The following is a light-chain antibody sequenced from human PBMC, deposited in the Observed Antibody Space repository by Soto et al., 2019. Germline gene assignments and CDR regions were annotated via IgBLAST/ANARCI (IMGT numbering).Light chain of an antibody. CDR3: AAWDDSLNGWV. CDR2: SNN. J-gene: IGLJ3*02. Sequence: QSVLTQPPSASGTPGQRVTISCSGSSSNIGSNTVNWYQQLPGTAPKVLIYSNNQRPSGVPERFSGSKSGTSASLAISGLQSEDEAEYYCAAWDDSLNGWVFGGGTKVTVL. CDR1: SSNIGSNT. V-gene: IGLV1-44*01.